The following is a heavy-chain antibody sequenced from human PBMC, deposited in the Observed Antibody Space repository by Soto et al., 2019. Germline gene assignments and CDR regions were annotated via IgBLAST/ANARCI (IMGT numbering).Heavy chain of an antibody. CDR1: GDSISSDNYY. Sequence: QVQLPESGPGLVKPSQTLSLTCNVSGDSISSDNYYWSWIRQPPGQGLEWVGHIYHTGSTSYNPSLESRGSISMDQSESPFLRRLCPVTAAGMAVYLCVALTGGRGVLGVLECWSQGTLVTGSS. CDR2: IYHTGST. V-gene: IGHV4-30-4*01. J-gene: IGHJ1*01. D-gene: IGHD3-16*02. CDR3: VALTGGRGVLGVLEC.